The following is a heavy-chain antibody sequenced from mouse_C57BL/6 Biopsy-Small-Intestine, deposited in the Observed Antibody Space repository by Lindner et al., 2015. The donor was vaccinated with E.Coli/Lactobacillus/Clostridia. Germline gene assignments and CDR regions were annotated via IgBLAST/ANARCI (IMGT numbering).Heavy chain of an antibody. Sequence: VQLQESGPELVKPGASVKMSCKASGYTFNSYVMHWVKQKPGQGLEWIGCVDPYIDGPKYNEKFKGKATLTSDKSSSTAYMELSSLTSEDSAVYYCARRTYLDYWGQGTTLTVSS. CDR2: VDPYIDGP. CDR1: GYTFNSYV. J-gene: IGHJ2*01. CDR3: ARRTYLDY. V-gene: IGHV1-14*01.